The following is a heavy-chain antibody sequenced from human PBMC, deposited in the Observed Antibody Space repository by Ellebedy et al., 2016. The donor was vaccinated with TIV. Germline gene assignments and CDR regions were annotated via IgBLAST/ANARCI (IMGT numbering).Heavy chain of an antibody. CDR1: GGSISRSGHY. V-gene: IGHV4-39*07. D-gene: IGHD4-17*01. CDR3: ARGRSFEAFDI. Sequence: MPSETLSLTCTVSGGSISRSGHYWDWIRQPPGKGLVWIGSIYYSGSTHYNPSLKSRVTISIATSSNQFSLKLSSVTAADTAVYYCARGRSFEAFDIWGQGTMVTVSS. CDR2: IYYSGST. J-gene: IGHJ3*02.